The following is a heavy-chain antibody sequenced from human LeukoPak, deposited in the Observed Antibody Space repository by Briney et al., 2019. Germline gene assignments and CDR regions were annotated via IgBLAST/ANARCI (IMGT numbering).Heavy chain of an antibody. Sequence: PSETLSLTCAVYGGSFSGYYWSWLRQPPGKGLEWIGEINHSGSTNYNPSLKSRVTISVDTSKNQFSLKLSSVTAADTAVYYCARGRRGYYDSSGYYYFDYWGQGTLVTVSS. CDR1: GGSFSGYY. CDR2: INHSGST. D-gene: IGHD3-22*01. CDR3: ARGRRGYYDSSGYYYFDY. J-gene: IGHJ4*02. V-gene: IGHV4-34*01.